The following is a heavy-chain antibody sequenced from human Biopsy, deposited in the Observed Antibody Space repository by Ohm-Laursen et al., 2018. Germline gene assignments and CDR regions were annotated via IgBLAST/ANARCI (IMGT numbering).Heavy chain of an antibody. V-gene: IGHV4-34*08. J-gene: IGHJ4*02. D-gene: IGHD2-15*01. CDR2: INQAGTT. Sequence: SDTLSLTCTVFGKTFSDYQWSWIRQPPGKGLEWIGQINQAGTTNYNPSLKSRVSISADASNYEFSLRLTSVTAADTAVYLCGNEVHGRDYWGLGAQVTVSS. CDR1: GKTFSDYQ. CDR3: GNEVHGRDY.